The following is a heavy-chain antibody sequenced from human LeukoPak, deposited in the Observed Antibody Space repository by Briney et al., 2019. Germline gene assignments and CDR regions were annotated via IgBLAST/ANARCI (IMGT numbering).Heavy chain of an antibody. CDR3: ARDLSMITFGGYYYYMDV. CDR1: GFTFSSYG. CDR2: ISGSGGST. V-gene: IGHV3-23*01. D-gene: IGHD3-16*01. Sequence: GGSLRLSCAASGFTFSSYGMSWVRQAPGKGLEWVSAISGSGGSTYHADSVKGRFTISRDNSKNTLFLQMNSLRVEDTAVYYCARDLSMITFGGYYYYMDVWGKGTTVTVSS. J-gene: IGHJ6*03.